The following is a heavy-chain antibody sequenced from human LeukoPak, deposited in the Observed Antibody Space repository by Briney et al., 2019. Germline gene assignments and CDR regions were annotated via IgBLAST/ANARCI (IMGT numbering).Heavy chain of an antibody. D-gene: IGHD3-3*01. V-gene: IGHV3-66*02. J-gene: IGHJ4*02. CDR1: GFTVSSNY. CDR3: ARGLRFLGWFY. Sequence: PGGSLRLSCAASGFTVSSNYMSWVRQAPGKGLEWVSVIYSGSSTYYADSVRGRFTISRDNSKNTLYLQMNGRPPEDTARYYCARGLRFLGWFYWGQGTLVTVS. CDR2: IYSGSST.